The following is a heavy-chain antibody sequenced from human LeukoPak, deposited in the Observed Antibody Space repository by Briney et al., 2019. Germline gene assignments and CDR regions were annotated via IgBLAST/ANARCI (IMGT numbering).Heavy chain of an antibody. Sequence: SETLSLTCTVSGGSISSSSYYWGWIRQPPGKGLEWIGSIYYSGSTYYNPSLKSRVTISVDTSKNQFSLKLSSVTAADTAVYYCARVVRYFDWFPPAAFDIWGQGTMVTVSS. D-gene: IGHD3-9*01. CDR2: IYYSGST. CDR3: ARVVRYFDWFPPAAFDI. V-gene: IGHV4-39*07. J-gene: IGHJ3*02. CDR1: GGSISSSSYY.